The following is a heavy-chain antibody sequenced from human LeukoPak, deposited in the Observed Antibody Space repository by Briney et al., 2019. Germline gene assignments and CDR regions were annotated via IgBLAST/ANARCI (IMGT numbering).Heavy chain of an antibody. V-gene: IGHV3-53*01. D-gene: IGHD3-10*01. J-gene: IGHJ2*01. CDR2: VYSGGST. CDR3: AREIRDWYFDL. CDR1: GFTVSSNY. Sequence: GGSLRLSCAASGFTVSSNYMSWVRQAPGKGLEWVSVVYSGGSTYYADSVKGRFTISRDNSKNTLYLQMNSLRAEDTAVYYCAREIRDWYFDLWGRGTLVTVSS.